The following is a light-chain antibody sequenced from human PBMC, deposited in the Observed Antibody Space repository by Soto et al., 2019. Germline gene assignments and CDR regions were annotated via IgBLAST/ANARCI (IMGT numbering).Light chain of an antibody. CDR3: QQYSSSLFT. CDR1: QTISSW. Sequence: DIQMTQSPSTLSGSVGDRVTITCRASQTISSWLAWYQQKPGKAPKLLIYKASTLKSGVPSRFSGSGSGTEFTLTISSLQPDDFATYYCQQYSSSLFTFGPGTKVDIK. J-gene: IGKJ3*01. CDR2: KAS. V-gene: IGKV1-5*03.